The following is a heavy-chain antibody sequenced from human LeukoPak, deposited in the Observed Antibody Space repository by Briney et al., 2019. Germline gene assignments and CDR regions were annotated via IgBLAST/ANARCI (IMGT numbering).Heavy chain of an antibody. J-gene: IGHJ4*02. V-gene: IGHV3-74*03. Sequence: GGSLRLSCAASGFTFRNHWMHWVRQTPGKGLVWVSRISSDGSSTTFADSVKGRFTISRDNAKNTLYLQMNNLRAEDTATYYCARDQRVTGRPDIDYWGQGTLVIVSS. CDR1: GFTFRNHW. D-gene: IGHD6-6*01. CDR2: ISSDGSST. CDR3: ARDQRVTGRPDIDY.